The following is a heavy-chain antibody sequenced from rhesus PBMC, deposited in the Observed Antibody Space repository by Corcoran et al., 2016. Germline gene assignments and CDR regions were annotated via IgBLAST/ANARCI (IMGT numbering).Heavy chain of an antibody. Sequence: QVQLQESGPGLLKSSETLSLTCAVSGGSIRGDYGWGWIRQPPGKGLEWIGSIYSSNGNTYYNPPLKCRVTISTDTSKNQFSLRLNSVTAADTAVYYCARDTGLAASGALDFWGQGLRVTVSS. CDR3: ARDTGLAASGALDF. V-gene: IGHV4S7*01. CDR2: IYSSNGNT. CDR1: GGSIRGDYG. D-gene: IGHD6-25*01. J-gene: IGHJ3*01.